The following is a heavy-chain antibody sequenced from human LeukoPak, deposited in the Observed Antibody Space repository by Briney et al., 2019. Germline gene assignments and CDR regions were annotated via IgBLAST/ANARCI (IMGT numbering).Heavy chain of an antibody. CDR3: AREEVIAAAGPTLDY. J-gene: IGHJ4*02. CDR2: INPNSGGT. Sequence: GASVKVSCKASGYTFTDYYMRWVRQAPGQGLEWMGWINPNSGGTSYAQKFQGRVTMTRDTSISTAYMELSRLRSDDTAVFYCAREEVIAAAGPTLDYWGQGALVTVSS. V-gene: IGHV1-2*02. D-gene: IGHD6-13*01. CDR1: GYTFTDYY.